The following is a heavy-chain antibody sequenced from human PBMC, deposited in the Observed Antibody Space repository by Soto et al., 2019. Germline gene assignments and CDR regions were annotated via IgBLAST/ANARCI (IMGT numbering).Heavy chain of an antibody. V-gene: IGHV4-34*01. D-gene: IGHD5-18*01. CDR3: ARAYRGYSYGGRWFDP. Sequence: PSETLSLTCAVYGGSFSGYYWSWIRQPPGKGLEWIGEINHSGSTNYNPSLKSRVTISVDTSKNQFSLKLSSVTAADTAVYYCARAYRGYSYGGRWFDPWGQGTLVTVSS. J-gene: IGHJ5*02. CDR2: INHSGST. CDR1: GGSFSGYY.